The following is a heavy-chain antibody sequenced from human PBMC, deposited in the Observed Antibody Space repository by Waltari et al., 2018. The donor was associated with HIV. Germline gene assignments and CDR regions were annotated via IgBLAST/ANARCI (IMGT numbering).Heavy chain of an antibody. J-gene: IGHJ2*01. D-gene: IGHD3-22*01. CDR1: GYNFNPYW. Sequence: EVQLVQSGAEVKKSGESLKISCTGSGYNFNPYWIGWVRQMPGKGLEWMGIIFPDDSDTRYSPSFQGQVTISADKSISTAYVQWSSLKASDTAMYFCARRSYYDSSGSYWYFDLWGRGTLVTVSS. CDR2: IFPDDSDT. V-gene: IGHV5-51*01. CDR3: ARRSYYDSSGSYWYFDL.